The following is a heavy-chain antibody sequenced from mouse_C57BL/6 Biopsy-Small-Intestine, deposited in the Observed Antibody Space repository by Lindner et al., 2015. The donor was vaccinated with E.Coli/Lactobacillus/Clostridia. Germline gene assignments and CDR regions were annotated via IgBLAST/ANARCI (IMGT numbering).Heavy chain of an antibody. J-gene: IGHJ3*01. CDR3: ARFYSKEGPAWFAY. CDR2: INPSSGYT. V-gene: IGHV1-7*01. Sequence: VQLQESGAGLAKPGASVKLSCKASGYTFTSYWMHWVKQRPGQGLEWIGYINPSSGYTKYNQKFKDKATLTADKSSSTAYMRLSSLTYEDSAVYYCARFYSKEGPAWFAYWGQGTLVTVSA. D-gene: IGHD2-5*01. CDR1: GYTFTSYW.